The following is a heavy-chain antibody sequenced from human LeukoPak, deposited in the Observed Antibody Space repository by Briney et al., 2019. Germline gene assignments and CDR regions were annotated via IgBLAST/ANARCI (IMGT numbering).Heavy chain of an antibody. CDR1: GYTFNGFY. J-gene: IGHJ4*02. CDR3: ARWMATVTTPDY. Sequence: AAVKVSCKASGYTFNGFYLHWVRQAPGQGLEWMGWINPNSGGTNYAQKFQGRVTMTRDTSISTAYMELSRLRADDTAVYYCARWMATVTTPDYWGQGTLVTVSS. V-gene: IGHV1-2*02. CDR2: INPNSGGT. D-gene: IGHD4-11*01.